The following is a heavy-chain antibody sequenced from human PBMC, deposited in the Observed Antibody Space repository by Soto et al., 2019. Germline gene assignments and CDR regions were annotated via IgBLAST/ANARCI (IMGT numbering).Heavy chain of an antibody. D-gene: IGHD2-15*01. CDR2: IKTRSEGEAT. CDR1: DFSISNAW. Sequence: EVQLVESGGGLVKPAGSLRLSCAASDFSISNAWMNWDRQAPGKGLEWVGRIKTRSEGEATDYAAPLKDRFTISRDDSKNRLFLQTNSPETEVTAVYYCTTGSVEGVWGQGATVIVSS. CDR3: TTGSVEGV. J-gene: IGHJ6*02. V-gene: IGHV3-15*07.